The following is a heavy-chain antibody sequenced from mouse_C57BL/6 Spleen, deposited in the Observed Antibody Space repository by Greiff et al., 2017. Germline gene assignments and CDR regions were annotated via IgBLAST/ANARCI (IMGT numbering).Heavy chain of an antibody. CDR2: ISNGGGST. CDR3: ATVVERGYCDG. V-gene: IGHV5-12*01. J-gene: IGHJ1*03. Sequence: EVKLVESGGGLVQPGGSLKLSCAASGFTFSDYYMSWVRQTPEKRLEWVAYISNGGGSTYYPETVKGRFTISRDNAKNTLYLQMSRLKSEDTAMYYCATVVERGYCDGWGTGTTVTVSS. CDR1: GFTFSDYY. D-gene: IGHD1-1*01.